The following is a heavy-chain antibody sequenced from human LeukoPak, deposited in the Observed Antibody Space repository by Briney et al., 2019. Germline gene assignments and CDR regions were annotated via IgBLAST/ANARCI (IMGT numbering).Heavy chain of an antibody. D-gene: IGHD3-16*01. J-gene: IGHJ4*02. CDR1: GFTFSTYE. CDR2: ISRTGSII. CDR3: ARDPERYLRMGHYDY. V-gene: IGHV3-48*03. Sequence: GGSLRLSCAASGFTFSTYELNWVRQAPGKGLEWVSYISRTGSIIYYADPVKGRFTISRDNARDSVYLQMDSLRADDTAVYYCARDPERYLRMGHYDYWGQGTLVIVSS.